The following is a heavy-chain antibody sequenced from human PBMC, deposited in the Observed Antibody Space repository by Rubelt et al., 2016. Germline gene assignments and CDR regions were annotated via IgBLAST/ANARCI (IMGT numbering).Heavy chain of an antibody. CDR3: ARGNDYNSLRAFDI. CDR2: IASVGSDYT. Sequence: QVHLVESGGGLVKPGGSLRLSCAASGFTFSDYYMSWIRRAPGKGLEWISYIASVGSDYTSYADSVKGRFTIYRDNAKNSLFLQMRSLRVDDTAVYYCARGNDYNSLRAFDIWGQGKMVTVSS. D-gene: IGHD5-24*01. V-gene: IGHV3-11*05. CDR1: GFTFSDYY. J-gene: IGHJ3*02.